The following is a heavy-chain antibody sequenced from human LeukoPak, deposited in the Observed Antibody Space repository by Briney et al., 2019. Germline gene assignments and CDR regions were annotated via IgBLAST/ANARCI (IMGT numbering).Heavy chain of an antibody. CDR3: TRDVVLAPPGLYSSGYYSMYYIDY. CDR2: IRSKTYGGTT. J-gene: IGHJ4*02. D-gene: IGHD3-22*01. CDR1: GFTFGDYA. V-gene: IGHV3-49*04. Sequence: PGGSLRLSCTASGFTFGDYALSWVRQAPGKGLEWVGFIRSKTYGGTTEYAASVKGRFTISRDDSKSIAYLQMNSLKTEDTAVYYCTRDVVLAPPGLYSSGYYSMYYIDYWGQGTLVTVSP.